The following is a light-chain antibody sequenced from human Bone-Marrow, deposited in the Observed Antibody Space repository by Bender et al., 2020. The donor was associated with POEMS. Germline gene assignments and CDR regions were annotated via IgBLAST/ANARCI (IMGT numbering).Light chain of an antibody. V-gene: IGLV2-14*01. CDR2: DVT. Sequence: QSALTQPVSVSGSPGQSITISCTGTSSDVGRYNYVSWYQQHPGNAPKLMIYDVTNRPSGISNRFSGSKSGNTASLTISGLQAEDEADYFCGSYSSSSTPVVFGGGTRLTVL. J-gene: IGLJ2*01. CDR3: GSYSSSSTPVV. CDR1: SSDVGRYNY.